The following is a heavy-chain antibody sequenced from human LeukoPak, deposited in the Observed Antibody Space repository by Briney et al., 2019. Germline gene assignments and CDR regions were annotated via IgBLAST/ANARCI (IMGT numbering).Heavy chain of an antibody. CDR2: IYPGDSDT. J-gene: IGHJ4*02. V-gene: IGHV5-51*01. CDR1: GYNFINYW. D-gene: IGHD6-19*01. CDR3: ARRRSYSSGWDY. Sequence: GESLKISCKGSGYNFINYWIGWVRQMPGKGLDWMGIIYPGDSDTRYSPSFQGRVTISADKSISTAYVQWTSLKASDTAMYYCARRRSYSSGWDYWGQGTLVTVSS.